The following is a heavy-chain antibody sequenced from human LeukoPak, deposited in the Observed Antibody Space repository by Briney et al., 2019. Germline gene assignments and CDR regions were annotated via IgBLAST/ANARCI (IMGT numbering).Heavy chain of an antibody. CDR3: TTYSASADDAFDI. J-gene: IGHJ3*02. Sequence: GGSLRLSCAASGFTFSNAWMSWVRQAPGKGLEWVGRIKSKTDGGTTDYAAPVKGRFTISRDDSKNTLYLQMNSLKTEDTAVYYCTTYSASADDAFDIWGQGTMVTVSS. CDR2: IKSKTDGGTT. CDR1: GFTFSNAW. D-gene: IGHD5-18*01. V-gene: IGHV3-15*01.